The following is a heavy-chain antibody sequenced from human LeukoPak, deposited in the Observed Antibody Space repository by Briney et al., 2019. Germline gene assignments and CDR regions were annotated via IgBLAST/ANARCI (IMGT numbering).Heavy chain of an antibody. Sequence: GGSLRLSCAASGFTFSSYAMSWVRQAPGKGLEWVSAISGSGGSTYYADSVKGRFTISRDNSKNTLYLQMNSLRAEDTAVYYCARDHRLRDYGDYETYYGMDVWGQGTTVTVSS. CDR3: ARDHRLRDYGDYETYYGMDV. J-gene: IGHJ6*02. CDR2: ISGSGGST. D-gene: IGHD4-17*01. V-gene: IGHV3-23*01. CDR1: GFTFSSYA.